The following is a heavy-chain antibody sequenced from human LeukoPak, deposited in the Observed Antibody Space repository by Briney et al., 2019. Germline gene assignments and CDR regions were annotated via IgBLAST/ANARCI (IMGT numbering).Heavy chain of an antibody. CDR1: GYTFTGYY. CDR2: INPNSGGT. Sequence: GASVKVSCKASGYTFTGYYMHWVRQAPGQGLEWMGWINPNSGGTNYAQKFQGRVTMTRDTSISTAYMELSRLRSDDTAVYYCARDLGGATEAFDIWGQGTMVTVSS. D-gene: IGHD3-16*01. V-gene: IGHV1-2*02. J-gene: IGHJ3*02. CDR3: ARDLGGATEAFDI.